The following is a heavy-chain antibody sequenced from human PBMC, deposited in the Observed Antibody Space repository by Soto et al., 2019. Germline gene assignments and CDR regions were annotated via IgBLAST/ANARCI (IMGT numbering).Heavy chain of an antibody. Sequence: AVKFSCKASGYTFTSCYMHWVRQAPGQGLEWMGIISPSGGSTSYAQKFQGRVTMTRDTSTSTVYMELSSLRSEDTAVYYCARATELGSDYWGQGTLVTVSS. V-gene: IGHV1-46*01. CDR3: ARATELGSDY. CDR1: GYTFTSCY. D-gene: IGHD1-26*01. J-gene: IGHJ4*02. CDR2: ISPSGGST.